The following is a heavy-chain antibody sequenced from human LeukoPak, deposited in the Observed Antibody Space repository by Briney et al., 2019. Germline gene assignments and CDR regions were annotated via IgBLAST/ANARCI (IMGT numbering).Heavy chain of an antibody. D-gene: IGHD2-2*01. Sequence: PGGSLRLSCAASGFTFDDYAMHWVRQAPGKGLEWVSGISWNSGSIGYADSVKGRFTIYRDNAKNSLYLQMNSQRAEDTALYYCAKDYCSSTSCYPSYYYYMDVWGKGTTVTVSS. CDR3: AKDYCSSTSCYPSYYYYMDV. CDR2: ISWNSGSI. CDR1: GFTFDDYA. J-gene: IGHJ6*03. V-gene: IGHV3-9*01.